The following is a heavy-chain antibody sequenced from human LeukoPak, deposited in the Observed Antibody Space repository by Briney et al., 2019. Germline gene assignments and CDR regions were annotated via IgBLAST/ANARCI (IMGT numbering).Heavy chain of an antibody. D-gene: IGHD4-17*01. V-gene: IGHV3-23*01. CDR3: ASATVTHPLDY. Sequence: PGGSLRLSCEASGFTLSGYSMNWVRRAPGKGLEWVSVISASGDFTYYADSVKGRFTISRDNSKNTLDLQMNSLRAEDTAVYYCASATVTHPLDYWGQGTLVTVSS. CDR1: GFTLSGYS. J-gene: IGHJ4*02. CDR2: ISASGDFT.